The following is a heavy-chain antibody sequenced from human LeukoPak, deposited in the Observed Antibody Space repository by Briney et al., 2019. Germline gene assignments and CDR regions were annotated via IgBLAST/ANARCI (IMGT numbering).Heavy chain of an antibody. CDR2: ISWNSGSI. CDR1: GFTFDDYA. V-gene: IGHV3-9*01. Sequence: GGSLRLSCAASGFTFDDYAMHWVRQAPGKGLEWVSGISWNSGSIGYADSVKGRFTISRDNAKNSLYLQMNSLRAEDTAVYYCARVRGDTAMVSDHNWFDPWGQGTLVTVSS. J-gene: IGHJ5*02. CDR3: ARVRGDTAMVSDHNWFDP. D-gene: IGHD5-18*01.